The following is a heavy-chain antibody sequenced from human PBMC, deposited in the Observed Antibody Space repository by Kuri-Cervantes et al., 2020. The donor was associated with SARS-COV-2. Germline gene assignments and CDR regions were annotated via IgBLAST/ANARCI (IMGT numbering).Heavy chain of an antibody. CDR2: VRGKATNYAT. CDR3: TTLIDY. J-gene: IGHJ4*02. CDR1: GFLFSAPA. Sequence: GGFLRLTFEVSGFLFSAPAILWVRPGSGKGQDWVGRVRGKATNYATEYAASVKGRFTISRDDSKNMEYLQMNSLKTKDKAVYSCTTLIDYWGQGALVTVSS. V-gene: IGHV3-73*01.